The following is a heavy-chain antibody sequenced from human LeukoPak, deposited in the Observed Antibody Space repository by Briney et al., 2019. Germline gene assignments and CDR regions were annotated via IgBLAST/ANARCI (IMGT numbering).Heavy chain of an antibody. V-gene: IGHV1-69*13. J-gene: IGHJ5*02. Sequence: ASVKVSCKASGGTFSSYAISWVRQAPGQGLEWMGGIIPIFGTANYAQKFQGRVTITADGSTSTAYMELSSLRSEDTAVYYCARDVSGYSSGWSTGGWFDPWGQGTLVTVSS. CDR1: GGTFSSYA. CDR3: ARDVSGYSSGWSTGGWFDP. D-gene: IGHD6-19*01. CDR2: IIPIFGTA.